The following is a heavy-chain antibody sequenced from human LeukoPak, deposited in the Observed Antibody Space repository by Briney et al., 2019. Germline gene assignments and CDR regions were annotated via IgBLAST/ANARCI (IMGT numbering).Heavy chain of an antibody. CDR3: ARKSGRAFDI. V-gene: IGHV5-51*01. J-gene: IGHJ3*02. CDR1: GYSFTSYW. CDR2: IYPGESDT. Sequence: GASLKICCKGSGYSFTSYWIGWVRQMPGKGLEWMGIIYPGESDTRYSQSFQGQVTISADKSISTAYLQWSSLKASDTAMYYCARKSGRAFDIWGQGTMVTVSS. D-gene: IGHD2-15*01.